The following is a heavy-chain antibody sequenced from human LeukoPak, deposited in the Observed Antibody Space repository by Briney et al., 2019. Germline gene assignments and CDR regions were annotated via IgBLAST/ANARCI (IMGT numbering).Heavy chain of an antibody. CDR1: GFTFSSYA. CDR2: ISYDGSNK. D-gene: IGHD6-19*01. V-gene: IGHV3-30-3*01. CDR3: ARDGYSSGPFDY. J-gene: IGHJ4*02. Sequence: GRSLRLSCAASGFTFSSYAMHWVRQAPGKRLEWVAVISYDGSNKYYADSVKGRFTISRDNSKNTLYLQMNSLRAEDTAVYYCARDGYSSGPFDYWGQGTLVTVSS.